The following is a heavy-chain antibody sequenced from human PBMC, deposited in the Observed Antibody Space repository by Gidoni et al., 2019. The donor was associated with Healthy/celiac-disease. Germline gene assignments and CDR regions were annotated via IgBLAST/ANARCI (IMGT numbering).Heavy chain of an antibody. V-gene: IGHV3-23*01. CDR1: GFTFSSYA. J-gene: IGHJ4*02. CDR2: ISGSGVST. D-gene: IGHD3-3*01. Sequence: EVQLLESGGGLVQPGGSLRLSCAASGFTFSSYAMSWVRQAPGKGLEWVSAISGSGVSTYYSDSVKGRFTISRDNSKNTLYLQMNSLRAEDTAVYYCAKGPNYDFWSGFDYWGQGTLVTVSS. CDR3: AKGPNYDFWSGFDY.